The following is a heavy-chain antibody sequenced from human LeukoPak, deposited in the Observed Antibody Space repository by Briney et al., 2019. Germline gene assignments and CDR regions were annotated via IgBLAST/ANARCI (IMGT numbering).Heavy chain of an antibody. Sequence: GGSLSLSCAAPGFTFSGFSMGGVRQAPGKGRDWVSSFSISSSTIYYADSVKGRFTISRDNAKNSLYLQMNSLRAEDTAVYYCAREVFYGSGSPGWFDPWGQGTLVTVSS. CDR2: FSISSSTI. V-gene: IGHV3-48*01. J-gene: IGHJ5*02. CDR1: GFTFSGFS. CDR3: AREVFYGSGSPGWFDP. D-gene: IGHD3-10*01.